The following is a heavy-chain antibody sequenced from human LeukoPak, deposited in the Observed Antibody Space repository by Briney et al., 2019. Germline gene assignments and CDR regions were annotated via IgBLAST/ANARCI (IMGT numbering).Heavy chain of an antibody. V-gene: IGHV1-46*01. Sequence: APVKVSCKASGYRFTSYDMRWVRQAPGQGLEWMGILTPSGGSTSYAQRLQGRVAMTRDTSTTTVYMEVNSLTSEDTAVYFCARDRPTAAPFDYWGQGTLVTVSS. CDR1: GYRFTSYD. CDR2: LTPSGGST. CDR3: ARDRPTAAPFDY. D-gene: IGHD2-2*01. J-gene: IGHJ4*02.